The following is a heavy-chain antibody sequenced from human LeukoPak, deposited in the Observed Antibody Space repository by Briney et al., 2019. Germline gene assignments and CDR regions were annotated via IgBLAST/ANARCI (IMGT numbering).Heavy chain of an antibody. D-gene: IGHD1-14*01. V-gene: IGHV3-30*02. CDR3: AKHPYTQDHLDNWFDP. CDR1: GFTFSSYG. Sequence: GGSLRLSCAASGFTFSSYGMHWVRQAPGKGLDWVAFIRYDGSSKWYADSVKGRFTISRDNSKKTLYLLMNSLIPEDTAVYYCAKHPYTQDHLDNWFDPWGQGTQVTVSS. CDR2: IRYDGSSK. J-gene: IGHJ5*02.